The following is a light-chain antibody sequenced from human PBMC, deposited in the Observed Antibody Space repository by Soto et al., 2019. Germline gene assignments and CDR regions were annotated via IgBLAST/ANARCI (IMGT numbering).Light chain of an antibody. CDR1: SSNIGGNS. J-gene: IGLJ1*01. CDR3: GSWDSSLSAYV. Sequence: HSVLTQPPSVSAAPGQRVTISGSGSSSNIGGNSVSWYQRLPGTAPKLLIYDDNKRPSGIPDRFSGSKSGTSATLGITGFQTGDEADYYCGSWDSSLSAYVFGTGTKVTVL. CDR2: DDN. V-gene: IGLV1-51*01.